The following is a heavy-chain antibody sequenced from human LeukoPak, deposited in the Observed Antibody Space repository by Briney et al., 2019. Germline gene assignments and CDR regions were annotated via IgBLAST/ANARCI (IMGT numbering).Heavy chain of an antibody. CDR2: ISSSSSYI. V-gene: IGHV3-21*01. CDR1: GFTFSTYS. CDR3: VRENWELSGGFDY. J-gene: IGHJ4*02. D-gene: IGHD2/OR15-2a*01. Sequence: PGGALRLSCAASGFTFSTYSIIWGGQGPGGGVEWVSSISSSSSYIYYADTVKGGVTISREKDKKSLYLQMNSLTAEDTAVYYCVRENWELSGGFDYWGQGTLVTVSS.